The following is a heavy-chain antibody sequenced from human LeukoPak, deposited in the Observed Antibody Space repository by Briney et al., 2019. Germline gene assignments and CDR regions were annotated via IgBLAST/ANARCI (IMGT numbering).Heavy chain of an antibody. CDR2: IYYSGST. CDR1: GGSISSYY. Sequence: SSETLSLTCTVSGGSISSYYWSWIRQPPGKGLEWIGYIYYSGSTNYNPSLKSRVTISVDTSKNQFSLKLSSVTAADTAVYYCASSRGRRGYSYGNFDYWGQGTLVTVSS. V-gene: IGHV4-59*08. D-gene: IGHD5-18*01. J-gene: IGHJ4*02. CDR3: ASSRGRRGYSYGNFDY.